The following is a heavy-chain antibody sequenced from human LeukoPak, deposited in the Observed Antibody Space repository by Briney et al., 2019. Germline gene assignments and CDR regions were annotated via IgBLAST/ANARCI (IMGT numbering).Heavy chain of an antibody. D-gene: IGHD2-15*01. J-gene: IGHJ4*02. Sequence: SETLSLTCAVYGGSFSGYYWSWIRQPPGKGLEWIGEINHSGSTNYNPSLKSRVTISVDTSKNQFPLKLSSVTAADTAVYYCASRDIVVVVAAGVDYWGQGTLVTVSS. V-gene: IGHV4-34*01. CDR1: GGSFSGYY. CDR3: ASRDIVVVVAAGVDY. CDR2: INHSGST.